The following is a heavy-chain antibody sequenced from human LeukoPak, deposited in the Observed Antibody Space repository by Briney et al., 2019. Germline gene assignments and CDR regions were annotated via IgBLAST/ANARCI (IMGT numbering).Heavy chain of an antibody. CDR3: VRGGGYDCRFDC. Sequence: PSETLSLTCTVSGGSISSYYWSWIRQPPGKGLEWIGYIYYSGSTNYNPSLKSRVTISVDTSKNQFSLKLSSVTAADTAVYYCVRGGGYDCRFDCWGQGTLVAVSS. CDR1: GGSISSYY. J-gene: IGHJ4*02. D-gene: IGHD5-12*01. V-gene: IGHV4-59*01. CDR2: IYYSGST.